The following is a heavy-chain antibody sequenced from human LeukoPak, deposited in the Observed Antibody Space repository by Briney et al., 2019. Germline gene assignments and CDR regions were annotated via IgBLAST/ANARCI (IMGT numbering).Heavy chain of an antibody. CDR1: GFTVGSNY. V-gene: IGHV3-66*01. Sequence: GGSLRLSCAASGFTVGSNYMSSVRQAPGKWLESLSVIYSGGSQYYADSVKGRFTSSRDNSKNTLYLQMNSLRAEDTAVYYCARDPGNVVGATESYWGQGTLVTVSS. D-gene: IGHD1-26*01. J-gene: IGHJ4*02. CDR2: IYSGGSQ. CDR3: ARDPGNVVGATESY.